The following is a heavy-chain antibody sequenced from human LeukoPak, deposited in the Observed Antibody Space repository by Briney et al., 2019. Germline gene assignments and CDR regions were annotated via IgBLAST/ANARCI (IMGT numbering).Heavy chain of an antibody. Sequence: GGSLRLSCAASGFTFSSYWMSWVRQAPGKGLEWVSSISSSSSYIYYADSVKGRFTISRDNAKNSLYLQMNSLRAEDTAVYYCARNRVPSEYQLPNDAFDIWGQGTMVTVSS. J-gene: IGHJ3*02. CDR2: ISSSSSYI. CDR1: GFTFSSYW. V-gene: IGHV3-21*01. CDR3: ARNRVPSEYQLPNDAFDI. D-gene: IGHD2-2*01.